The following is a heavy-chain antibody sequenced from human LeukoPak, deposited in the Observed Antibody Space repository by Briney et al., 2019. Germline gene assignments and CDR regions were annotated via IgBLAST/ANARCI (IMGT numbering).Heavy chain of an antibody. CDR2: IYYSGST. CDR1: GGSISSSSYY. J-gene: IGHJ4*02. D-gene: IGHD3-3*01. Sequence: PSETLSLTCTVSGGSISSSSYYWGWIRQPPGKGLEWIGSIYYSGSTYYNPSLKSRVTISVDTSKNQFSLKLSSVTAADTAVYYCAGYEQAPQHYDFWSGYPYHFDYWGQGTLVTVSS. V-gene: IGHV4-39*01. CDR3: AGYEQAPQHYDFWSGYPYHFDY.